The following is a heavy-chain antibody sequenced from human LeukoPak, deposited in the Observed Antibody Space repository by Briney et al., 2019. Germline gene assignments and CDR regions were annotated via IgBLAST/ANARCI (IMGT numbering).Heavy chain of an antibody. CDR1: GGSISSGGYY. CDR3: ARTNYYDSNDFPRYFDL. Sequence: SETLSLTCTVSGGSISSGGYYWSWIRQHPGKGLEWIGYIYYSGSTYYNPSLKSRVTISLETSENLFSLRLTSVTAADAAVYFCARTNYYDSNDFPRYFDLWGRGTLVTVSS. CDR2: IYYSGST. V-gene: IGHV4-31*03. D-gene: IGHD3-22*01. J-gene: IGHJ2*01.